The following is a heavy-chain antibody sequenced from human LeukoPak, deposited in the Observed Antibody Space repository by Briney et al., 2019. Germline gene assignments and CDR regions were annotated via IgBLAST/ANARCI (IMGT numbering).Heavy chain of an antibody. D-gene: IGHD1-1*01. CDR3: ARGWTGDY. CDR2: MNPNSGNT. Sequence: ASVKVSCKASGGTFSSYAISWVRQAPGQGLEWMGWMNPNSGNTGYAQKFQGRVTMTRNTSISTAYMELSSLRSEDTAVYYCARGWTGDYWGQGTLVTVSS. J-gene: IGHJ4*02. V-gene: IGHV1-8*02. CDR1: GGTFSSYA.